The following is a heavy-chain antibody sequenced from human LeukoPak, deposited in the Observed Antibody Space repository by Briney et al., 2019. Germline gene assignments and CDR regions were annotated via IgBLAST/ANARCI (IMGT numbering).Heavy chain of an antibody. J-gene: IGHJ6*03. Sequence: GGSLRLSCAASGFTFSSYAMLWVRQAPGKGLEWVALISYDGSHKYYADSVKGRFPISRDNAKNSLYLQMNSLRAEDTAVYYCARVSSKATVRGLITKKNYYYYYMDVWGKGTTVTISS. CDR3: ARVSSKATVRGLITKKNYYYYYMDV. CDR2: ISYDGSHK. CDR1: GFTFSSYA. D-gene: IGHD3-10*01. V-gene: IGHV3-30*04.